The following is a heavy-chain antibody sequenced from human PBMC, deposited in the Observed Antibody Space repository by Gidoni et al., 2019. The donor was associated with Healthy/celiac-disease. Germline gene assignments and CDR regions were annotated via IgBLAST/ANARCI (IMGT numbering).Heavy chain of an antibody. Sequence: QVQLVESGGGLVKPGGSLRLSCAASGFTFSDYYLSWLRQAPGKGLEWVSYISSSSSYTNYADSVKGRFTISRDNAKNSLYLQMNSLRAEDTAVYYCARARHSITMIVVVTYFDYWGQGTLVTVSS. CDR1: GFTFSDYY. CDR2: ISSSSSYT. D-gene: IGHD3-22*01. V-gene: IGHV3-11*06. CDR3: ARARHSITMIVVVTYFDY. J-gene: IGHJ4*02.